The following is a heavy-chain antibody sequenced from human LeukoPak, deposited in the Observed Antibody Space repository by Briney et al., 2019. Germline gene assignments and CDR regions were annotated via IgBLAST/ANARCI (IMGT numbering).Heavy chain of an antibody. D-gene: IGHD5/OR15-5a*01. CDR3: AREPSGNFGQLVSSAEYFQH. CDR1: GFTVSSNY. Sequence: GGSLRLSCAASGFTVSSNYMSWVRQAPGKGLEWVSVIYSGGSTYYADSVKGRFMIARDNSKNTVYLQMNSLTIEDTAVYYCAREPSGNFGQLVSSAEYFQHWGQGTRVTVSS. V-gene: IGHV3-53*05. J-gene: IGHJ1*01. CDR2: IYSGGST.